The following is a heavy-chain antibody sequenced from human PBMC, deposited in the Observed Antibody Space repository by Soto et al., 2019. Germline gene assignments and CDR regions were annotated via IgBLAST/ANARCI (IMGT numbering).Heavy chain of an antibody. D-gene: IGHD6-19*01. CDR3: ASRVSYSSGRYYYYYMDV. CDR2: IYYSGST. Sequence: SETLSLTCTVSGGSISSYYWSLIRQPTGKGLEWIGYIYYSGSTNYNPSLKSRVTISVDTSKNQFSLKLSSVTAADTAVHYCASRVSYSSGRYYYYYMDVWGKGTTVTVSS. CDR1: GGSISSYY. J-gene: IGHJ6*03. V-gene: IGHV4-59*01.